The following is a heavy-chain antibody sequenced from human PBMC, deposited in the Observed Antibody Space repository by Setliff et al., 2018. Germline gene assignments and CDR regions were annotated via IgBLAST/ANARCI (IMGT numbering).Heavy chain of an antibody. CDR2: IIPILGIA. Sequence: GASVKVSCKASGGTFSSYAISWVRQAPGQGLEWMGGIIPILGIANYAQKFQGRVTITADKSTSTAYMELSSLRSEDTAVYYCARALDEMATIYRPYYYYYMDVWGKGTTVTVSS. CDR3: ARALDEMATIYRPYYYYYMDV. J-gene: IGHJ6*03. D-gene: IGHD5-12*01. CDR1: GGTFSSYA. V-gene: IGHV1-69*10.